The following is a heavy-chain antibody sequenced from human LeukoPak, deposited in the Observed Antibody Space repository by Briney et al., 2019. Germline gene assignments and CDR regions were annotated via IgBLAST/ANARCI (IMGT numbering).Heavy chain of an antibody. CDR2: ISSSGSTI. J-gene: IGHJ6*02. V-gene: IGHV3-11*01. CDR3: ARERYSSSYFYYYYGMDV. D-gene: IGHD6-13*01. CDR1: GFTFSDYY. Sequence: GASLRLSCAASGFTFSDYYMSWIRQAPGKGLEWVSYISSSGSTIYYADSVKGRFTISRDNAKNSLYLQMNSLRAEDTAVYYCARERYSSSYFYYYYGMDVWGQGTTVTVSS.